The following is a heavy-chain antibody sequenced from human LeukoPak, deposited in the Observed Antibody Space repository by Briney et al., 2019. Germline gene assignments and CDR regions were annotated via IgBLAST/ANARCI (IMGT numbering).Heavy chain of an antibody. Sequence: SETLSLTCIVSGGSISSDYWSWIQQPPGKGLGWVGFIYYSGSTNYNPSLKSRVTISVDTSKNQFSLKLSSVTTADTAVYYCARQQPLWFGELLIDYWGQGTLVTVSS. CDR2: IYYSGST. V-gene: IGHV4-59*08. CDR1: GGSISSDY. J-gene: IGHJ4*02. D-gene: IGHD3-10*01. CDR3: ARQQPLWFGELLIDY.